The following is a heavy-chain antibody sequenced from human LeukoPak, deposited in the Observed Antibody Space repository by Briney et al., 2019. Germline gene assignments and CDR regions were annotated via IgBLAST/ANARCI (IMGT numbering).Heavy chain of an antibody. CDR1: GGAFSSYA. CDR3: ARDRWDIVVVLNWFDP. Sequence: SVKVSCKASGGAFSSYAISWVRQAPGQGLEWMGGIIPIFGKANYAQKFQGRVTITADESTSTAYMELSSLRSEDTAVYYCARDRWDIVVVLNWFDPWGQGTLVTVSS. J-gene: IGHJ5*02. V-gene: IGHV1-69*13. CDR2: IIPIFGKA. D-gene: IGHD2-2*01.